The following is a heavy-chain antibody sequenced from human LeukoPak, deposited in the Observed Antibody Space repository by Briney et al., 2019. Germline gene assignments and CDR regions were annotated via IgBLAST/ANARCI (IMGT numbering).Heavy chain of an antibody. CDR2: INHSGST. CDR3: ARGPPAPHFDY. J-gene: IGHJ4*02. CDR1: GFTFSTYA. Sequence: GSLRLSCAASGFTFSTYAMSWVRQPPGKGLEWIGEINHSGSTNYNPSLKSRVTISVDTSKNQFSLKLSSVTAADTAVYYCARGPPAPHFDYWGQGTLVTVSS. V-gene: IGHV4-34*01.